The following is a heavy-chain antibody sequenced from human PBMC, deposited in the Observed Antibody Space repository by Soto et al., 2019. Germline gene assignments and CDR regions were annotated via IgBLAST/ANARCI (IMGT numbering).Heavy chain of an antibody. V-gene: IGHV3-48*01. CDR2: ISSSSSTI. D-gene: IGHD6-13*01. Sequence: EVQLVESGGGLVQPGGSLRLSCAASGFTFSSYSMNWVRQAPGKGLELVSYISSSSSTIYYADSVKGRFTISRDNAKNSLYLQMNSLRAEDTAVYYCARDRCSSWYSYFDYWGQGTLVTVSS. CDR1: GFTFSSYS. J-gene: IGHJ4*02. CDR3: ARDRCSSWYSYFDY.